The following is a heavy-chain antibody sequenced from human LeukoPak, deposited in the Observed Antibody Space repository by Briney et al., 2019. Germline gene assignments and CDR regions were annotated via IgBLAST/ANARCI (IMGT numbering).Heavy chain of an antibody. V-gene: IGHV3-66*01. Sequence: GGSLRLSCAASGFTVSSNYMSWVRQAPGKGLEWVSVIYSGGGSTYYADSVKGRFTISRDNSKNTLYLQMNSLRAEDTAVYYCAKEGSFMPGRTPLNWGQGTLVTVSS. D-gene: IGHD2-2*01. J-gene: IGHJ4*02. CDR2: IYSGGGST. CDR3: AKEGSFMPGRTPLN. CDR1: GFTVSSNY.